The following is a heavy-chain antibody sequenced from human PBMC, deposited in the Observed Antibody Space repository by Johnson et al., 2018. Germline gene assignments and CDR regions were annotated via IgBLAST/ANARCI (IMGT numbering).Heavy chain of an antibody. V-gene: IGHV3-33*08. CDR2: IWYDGSNK. CDR3: ARERGSGSYWRDDAFDI. J-gene: IGHJ3*02. CDR1: GFTFSSYA. Sequence: VQLVETGGGVVQPGRSLRLSCAASGFTFSSYAMHWVRQAPGKGLEWVAVIWYDGSNKYYADSVKGRFTISRDNSKNTLYLQMNSLRAEDTAVSYCARERGSGSYWRDDAFDIWGQGTMVTVSS. D-gene: IGHD1-26*01.